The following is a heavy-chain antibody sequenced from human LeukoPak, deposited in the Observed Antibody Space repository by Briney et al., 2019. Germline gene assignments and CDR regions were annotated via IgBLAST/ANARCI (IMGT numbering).Heavy chain of an antibody. CDR1: CGSFSGYY. Sequence: SETLSLTCAVYCGSFSGYYWSWIRQPPGKGLEWIGEINHSGSTNYNPSLKSRVTISVDTSKNQFSLKLSSVPAADTAVYYCARECPNWFDPWGQGTLVTVSS. CDR2: INHSGST. CDR3: ARECPNWFDP. D-gene: IGHD2-2*01. V-gene: IGHV4-34*01. J-gene: IGHJ5*02.